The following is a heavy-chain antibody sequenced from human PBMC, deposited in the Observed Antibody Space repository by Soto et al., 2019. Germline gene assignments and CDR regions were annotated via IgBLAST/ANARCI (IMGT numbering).Heavy chain of an antibody. CDR1: GDSITSNSYF. CDR2: IYYSGST. D-gene: IGHD3-9*01. V-gene: IGHV4-39*01. CDR3: ARHFSVDHFDF. J-gene: IGHJ4*02. Sequence: SETLSLTCTVSGDSITSNSYFWAWIRQPPGKGLEWIGSIYYSGSTYHNPSLKSRVTISVDRSNNQFSLKLTSVTAADTAVYYCARHFSVDHFDFWGQGALVTVSS.